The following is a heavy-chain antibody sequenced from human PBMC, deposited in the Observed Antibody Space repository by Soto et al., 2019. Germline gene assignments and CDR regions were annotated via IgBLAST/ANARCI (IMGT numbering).Heavy chain of an antibody. V-gene: IGHV1-18*01. CDR3: ARDTVGVPAAAAAYGMDV. J-gene: IGHJ6*02. Sequence: QVQLVQSGAEVKKPGAPVKVSCKASGYTFTSYGISWVRQAPGQGLEWMGWISAYNGNTNYAQKLQGRVTMTTDTSTSTAYMELRSLRSDDTAVYYCARDTVGVPAAAAAYGMDVWGQGTTVTVSS. D-gene: IGHD2-2*01. CDR2: ISAYNGNT. CDR1: GYTFTSYG.